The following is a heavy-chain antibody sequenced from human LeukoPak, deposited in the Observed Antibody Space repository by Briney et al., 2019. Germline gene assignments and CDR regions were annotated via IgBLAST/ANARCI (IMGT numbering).Heavy chain of an antibody. J-gene: IGHJ6*02. Sequence: SETLSLTCTVSGGSISSYYWSWIRQPPGKGLEWIGYVYYSGSTSYNPSLKSRVTISVDTSKNQFSLKLSSVTAADTAVYYCARDLRGKGMDVWGQGTTVTASS. V-gene: IGHV4-59*01. CDR1: GGSISSYY. D-gene: IGHD4-23*01. CDR2: VYYSGST. CDR3: ARDLRGKGMDV.